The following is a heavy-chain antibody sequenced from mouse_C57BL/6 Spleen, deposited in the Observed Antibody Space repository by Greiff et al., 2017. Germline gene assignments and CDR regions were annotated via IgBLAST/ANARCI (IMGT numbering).Heavy chain of an antibody. Sequence: QVQLQQPGAELVKPGASVKLSCKASGYTFTSYWMQWVKQRPGQGLEWIGEIDPSDSYTNYNQKFKGKATLTVDTSSSTAYMQLSSLTSEDSAVXYCAREGRDYGSSYEVDYWGQGTTLTVSS. CDR3: AREGRDYGSSYEVDY. CDR1: GYTFTSYW. CDR2: IDPSDSYT. D-gene: IGHD1-1*01. V-gene: IGHV1-50*01. J-gene: IGHJ2*01.